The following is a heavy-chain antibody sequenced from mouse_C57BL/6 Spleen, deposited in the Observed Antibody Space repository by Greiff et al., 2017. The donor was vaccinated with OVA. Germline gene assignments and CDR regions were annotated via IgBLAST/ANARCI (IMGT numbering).Heavy chain of an antibody. Sequence: QVQLQQSGAELVRPGASVTLSCKASGYTFTDYEMHWVKQTPVHGLEWIGAIDPETGGTAYNQKFKGKAILTADKSSSTAYMELRSLTSEDSAVYYCTRWGSSGPCDYWGQGTTLTVSS. CDR2: IDPETGGT. D-gene: IGHD3-2*02. CDR1: GYTFTDYE. J-gene: IGHJ2*01. V-gene: IGHV1-15*01. CDR3: TRWGSSGPCDY.